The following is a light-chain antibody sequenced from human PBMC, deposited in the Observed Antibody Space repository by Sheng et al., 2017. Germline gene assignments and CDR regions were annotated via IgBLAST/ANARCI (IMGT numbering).Light chain of an antibody. J-gene: IGKJ4*01. CDR1: QDILKS. V-gene: IGKV1-NL1*01. CDR3: QKYNSAPHT. Sequence: DIQVTQSPSSLSTSVGERITITCRASQDILKSLAWFQQRPGKAPKLLLHGASRVEGGVPSRFRGSGSGTDYTLTINSLQPEDTATYYCQKYNSAPHTFGGGTKVEIK. CDR2: GAS.